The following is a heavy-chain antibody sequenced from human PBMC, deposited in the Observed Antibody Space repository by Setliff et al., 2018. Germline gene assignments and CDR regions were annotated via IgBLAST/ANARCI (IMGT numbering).Heavy chain of an antibody. J-gene: IGHJ4*02. CDR1: SGTFSDYY. Sequence: SETLSLTCAAYSGTFSDYYWTWIRQPPGKGLEWVGEINHRGSTTYNPSLKSRVTISVDTSKDQFSLKVISMTAADTAVYYCARGRNIAARLLDSWGQGTLVTVSS. CDR3: ARGRNIAARLLDS. V-gene: IGHV4-34*01. CDR2: INHRGST. D-gene: IGHD6-6*01.